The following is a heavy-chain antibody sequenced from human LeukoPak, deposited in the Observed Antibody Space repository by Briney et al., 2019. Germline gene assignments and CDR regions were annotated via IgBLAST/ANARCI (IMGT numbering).Heavy chain of an antibody. J-gene: IGHJ4*02. V-gene: IGHV3-9*01. Sequence: PGGSLRLSCAASGFTFDDYAMHWVRQAPGKGLEWVSGISWNSGSIGYADSVKGRFTISRDNAKNSVYLQMNSLRAEDTAVYYCGRFHYDSSAFLVPFDYWGQGTQVTVSS. D-gene: IGHD3-22*01. CDR2: ISWNSGSI. CDR1: GFTFDDYA. CDR3: GRFHYDSSAFLVPFDY.